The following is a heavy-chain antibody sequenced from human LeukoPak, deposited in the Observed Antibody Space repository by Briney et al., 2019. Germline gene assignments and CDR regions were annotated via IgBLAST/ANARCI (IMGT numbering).Heavy chain of an antibody. V-gene: IGHV3-74*01. CDR1: GFTFSGYW. CDR3: ARGQFYGMDV. D-gene: IGHD4-11*01. J-gene: IGHJ6*02. Sequence: GGSLRLSCAASGFTFSGYWMHWVRQAPGKGLVWVSRVNSDGSGTSYADSVKGRFTISRGNAKNTLYLQMDSLTAEDTAVYYCARGQFYGMDVWGQGTTVTVS. CDR2: VNSDGSGT.